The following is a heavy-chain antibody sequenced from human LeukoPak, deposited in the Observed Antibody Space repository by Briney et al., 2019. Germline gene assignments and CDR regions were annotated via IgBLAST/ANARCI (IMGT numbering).Heavy chain of an antibody. Sequence: GESLKISCKGSGYSFTSYWIGWVRQMPGKGLEWMGIIYPGDSDTRYSPSFQGQVTISADKSISTAYLQWSSLKASDTAMYYCARMEGRTYGGNSVDYWGQGTLVTVSS. CDR1: GYSFTSYW. V-gene: IGHV5-51*01. CDR3: ARMEGRTYGGNSVDY. CDR2: IYPGDSDT. D-gene: IGHD4-23*01. J-gene: IGHJ4*02.